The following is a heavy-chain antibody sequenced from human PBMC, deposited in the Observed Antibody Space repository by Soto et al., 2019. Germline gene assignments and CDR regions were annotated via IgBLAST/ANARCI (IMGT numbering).Heavy chain of an antibody. CDR3: AKVANIAGPATPPDY. J-gene: IGHJ4*02. V-gene: IGHV3-30*18. D-gene: IGHD6-19*01. CDR2: ISYAGSNK. Sequence: QVQLVESGGGVVQPGRSLRLSCAASGLTFGSYGMHWVRQAPGKGLEWVAVISYAGSNKYYGDSVKGRFTISRDNSKNTLYLPMNSLRAEDTAVYYGAKVANIAGPATPPDYWGQGTLVTVSS. CDR1: GLTFGSYG.